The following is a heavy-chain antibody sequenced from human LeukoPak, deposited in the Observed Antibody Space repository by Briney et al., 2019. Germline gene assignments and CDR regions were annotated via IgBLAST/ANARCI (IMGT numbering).Heavy chain of an antibody. CDR3: AKEYSSGYDAFDI. Sequence: GGSLRLSCSASGFTFDDYSMHWVRQVPGRGLEWVPLISWDGGSTYYADSVKGRFTISRDNSKNSLYLQMNSLRAEDTALYYCAKEYSSGYDAFDIWGQGTMVTASS. CDR2: ISWDGGST. D-gene: IGHD6-19*01. V-gene: IGHV3-43D*03. J-gene: IGHJ3*02. CDR1: GFTFDDYS.